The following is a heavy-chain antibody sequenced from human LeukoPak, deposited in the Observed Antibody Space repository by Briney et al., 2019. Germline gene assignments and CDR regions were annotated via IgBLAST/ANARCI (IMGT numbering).Heavy chain of an antibody. CDR1: GFSFSGHW. CDR3: ARELSQIVWGGLDY. Sequence: GGSLRLSCTASGFSFSGHWMHWARQLPGKGLVWVSRISPTGSTTSYADSVKGRFTISRDNSENTVFLQMDSLRVEDTAVYYCARELSQIVWGGLDYGGQGTLVSVSS. CDR2: ISPTGSTT. D-gene: IGHD2-21*01. V-gene: IGHV3-74*01. J-gene: IGHJ4*02.